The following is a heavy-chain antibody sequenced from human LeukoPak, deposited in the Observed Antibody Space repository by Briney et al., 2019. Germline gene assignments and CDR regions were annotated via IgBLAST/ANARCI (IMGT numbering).Heavy chain of an antibody. CDR1: GFTFSSYA. Sequence: PGGSLRLSCAASGFTFSSYAMHWVRQAPGKGLEWVAVISYDGSNKYYADSVKGRFTISRDNSKNTLYLQMNSLRAEDTAVYYCARDLFGITGTFDHWGQGTLVTVSS. D-gene: IGHD1-20*01. CDR3: ARDLFGITGTFDH. V-gene: IGHV3-30-3*01. J-gene: IGHJ4*02. CDR2: ISYDGSNK.